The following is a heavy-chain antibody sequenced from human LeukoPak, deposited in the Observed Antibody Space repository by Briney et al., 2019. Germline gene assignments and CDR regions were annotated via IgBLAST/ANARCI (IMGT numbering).Heavy chain of an antibody. D-gene: IGHD1-1*01. J-gene: IGHJ4*02. CDR1: GFTVSSNY. V-gene: IGHV3-66*01. CDR2: LYSGGRI. CDR3: ARGPGTFDY. Sequence: GGSPRLSCAVSGFTVSSNYMSWVRQAPGKGLEWVSVLYSGGRIHYADSVKGRFIISRNNSKNTLYLQMNSLRAEDTAVYYCARGPGTFDYWGQGTLVTVFS.